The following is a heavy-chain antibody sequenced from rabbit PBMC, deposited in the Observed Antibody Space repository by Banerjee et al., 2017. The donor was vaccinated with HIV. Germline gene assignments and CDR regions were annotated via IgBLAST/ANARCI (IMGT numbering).Heavy chain of an antibody. V-gene: IGHV1S45*01. J-gene: IGHJ4*01. CDR3: ARCSGYSGVGIAYFDL. D-gene: IGHD1-1*01. CDR2: IYTVTSGIT. CDR1: GFSSSSSQH. Sequence: QEQLVESGGDLVKPEGSLTLTCTASGFSSSSSQHMCWVRQAPGKGLEWIACIYTVTSGITYYASWAKGRFTISKTSSTTVTLQMTSLTAADTATYFCARCSGYSGVGIAYFDLWGQGTLVTVS.